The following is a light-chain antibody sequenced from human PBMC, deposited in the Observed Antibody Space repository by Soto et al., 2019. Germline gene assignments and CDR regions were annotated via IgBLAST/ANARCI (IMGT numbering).Light chain of an antibody. Sequence: QSVLTQPASVSGSPGQSITISCSGTSSDVGGYNYVSWYQQNPGKAPKVMIYDVSSRPSGVSDRFSGSKSGNTASLTSSGLQAEDEGDYYCSSYTGSSTLVFGGGTKLTVL. CDR3: SSYTGSSTLV. J-gene: IGLJ2*01. CDR1: SSDVGGYNY. V-gene: IGLV2-14*01. CDR2: DVS.